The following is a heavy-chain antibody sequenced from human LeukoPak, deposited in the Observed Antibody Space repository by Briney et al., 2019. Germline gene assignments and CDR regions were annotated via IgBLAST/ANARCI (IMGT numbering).Heavy chain of an antibody. CDR2: IYHSGST. V-gene: IGHV4-4*02. Sequence: SETLSLTCAVSGGSISSSNWWSWVRQPPGKGLEWIGEIYHSGSTYYNPSLKSRVTISVDTSKNQFSLKLSSVTAADTAVYYCARDQLRGGEMATMRAYWGQGTLVTVSS. D-gene: IGHD5-24*01. J-gene: IGHJ4*02. CDR1: GGSISSSNW. CDR3: ARDQLRGGEMATMRAY.